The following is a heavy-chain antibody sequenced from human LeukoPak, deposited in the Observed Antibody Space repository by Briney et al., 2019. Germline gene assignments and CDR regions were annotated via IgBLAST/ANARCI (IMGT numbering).Heavy chain of an antibody. CDR3: ARGPTIPEYYVRSGYYDAFDI. CDR2: INHSGST. Sequence: PSETLSLTCAVYTGPFGGYYWSWIRQPPGKGLEWIGEINHSGSTNYSPSLKSRVTISRDVSKNQFSLKLRSMTAADTAVYYCARGPTIPEYYVRSGYYDAFDIWGRGTMVTVSS. D-gene: IGHD3-10*02. V-gene: IGHV4-34*01. CDR1: TGPFGGYY. J-gene: IGHJ3*02.